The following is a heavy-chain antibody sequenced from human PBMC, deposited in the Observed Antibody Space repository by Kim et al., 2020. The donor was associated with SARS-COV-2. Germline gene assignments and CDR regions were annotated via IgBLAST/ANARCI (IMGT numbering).Heavy chain of an antibody. CDR3: ARDHEPVEGDNYYYGM. D-gene: IGHD1-1*01. CDR1: GGSVSRDESY. Sequence: SETLSLTCTVSGGSVSRDESYWTWIRQPPGKGLEWIGNIYYSGRTSYNSSLKSRLIISIDTFRNQFSLKLSSVTAADTAVYFCARDHEPVEGDNYYYGM. V-gene: IGHV4-30-4*01. J-gene: IGHJ6*01. CDR2: IYYSGRT.